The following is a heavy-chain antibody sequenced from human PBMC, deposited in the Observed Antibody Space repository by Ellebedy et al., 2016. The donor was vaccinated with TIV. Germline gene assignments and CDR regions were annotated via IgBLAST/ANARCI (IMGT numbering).Heavy chain of an antibody. CDR3: ARTAYYGMDV. Sequence: AASVKVSCMASGYTFTGYYMHWVRQAPGQGLEWMGWINPNSGGTNYAQKFQGRVTMTRDTSITTVYMELSRLRSDDTAVYYCARTAYYGMDVWGQGTTVTVSS. CDR1: GYTFTGYY. CDR2: INPNSGGT. V-gene: IGHV1-2*02. J-gene: IGHJ6*02.